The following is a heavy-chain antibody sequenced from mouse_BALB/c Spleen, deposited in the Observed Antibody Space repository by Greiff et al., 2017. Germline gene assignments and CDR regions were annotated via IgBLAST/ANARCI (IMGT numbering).Heavy chain of an antibody. CDR1: GFTFSDYY. Sequence: EVQGVESGGGLVKPGGSLKLSCAASGFTFSDYYMYWVRQTPEKRLEWVATISDGGSYTYYPDSVKGRFTISRDNAKNNLYLQMSSLKSEDTAMYYCARGQVRRSWFAYWGQGTLVTVSA. J-gene: IGHJ3*01. CDR2: ISDGGSYT. V-gene: IGHV5-4*02. D-gene: IGHD2-14*01. CDR3: ARGQVRRSWFAY.